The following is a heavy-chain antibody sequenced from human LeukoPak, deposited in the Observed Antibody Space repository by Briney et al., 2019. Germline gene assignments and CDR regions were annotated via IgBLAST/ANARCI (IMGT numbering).Heavy chain of an antibody. J-gene: IGHJ4*02. CDR2: IYPGDSDT. Sequence: GESLKISCKGSGYSFTSYWISWVRQMPGKGLEWMGIIYPGDSDTRYSPSFQGQVTISADKSISTAYLQWSSLKASDTAMYYCARQGHDCGDYPYFDYWGQGTLVTVSS. CDR1: GYSFTSYW. D-gene: IGHD4-17*01. CDR3: ARQGHDCGDYPYFDY. V-gene: IGHV5-51*01.